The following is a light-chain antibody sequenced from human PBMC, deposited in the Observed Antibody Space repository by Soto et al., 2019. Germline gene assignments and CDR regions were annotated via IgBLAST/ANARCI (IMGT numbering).Light chain of an antibody. J-gene: IGKJ1*01. CDR2: DAS. Sequence: EIVLTQSPATLSLSPGERATLSCRASQSISSFLGWYQQKRGQAPRLLIYDASNRATGIPVRFSGSGSGTDFTLTISSLQSEDFAVYYCQQYKNGWTFGQGTKVDI. CDR1: QSISSF. CDR3: QQYKNGWT. V-gene: IGKV3-11*01.